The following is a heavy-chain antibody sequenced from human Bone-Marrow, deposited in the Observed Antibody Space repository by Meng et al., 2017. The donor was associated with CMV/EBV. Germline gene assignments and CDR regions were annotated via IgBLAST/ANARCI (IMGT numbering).Heavy chain of an antibody. CDR2: IYWDGDK. CDR3: AHRPTEGLFDY. J-gene: IGHJ4*02. V-gene: IGHV2-5*02. CDR1: GVSLNSNGMG. Sequence: TCKASSPPLPKPQPTPTLTATFSGVSLNSNGMGVGWIRQPPGKALDWLALIYWDGDKRYSPSLKSRLTITKDTSNNQVVLTMTNMGPVDTATYFCAHRPTEGLFDYWGQGTLVTVSS.